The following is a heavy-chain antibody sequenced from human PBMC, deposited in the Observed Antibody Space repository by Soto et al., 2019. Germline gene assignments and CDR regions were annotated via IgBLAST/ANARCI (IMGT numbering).Heavy chain of an antibody. CDR2: IYYSGST. CDR1: GGSISSGGYY. V-gene: IGHV4-31*03. D-gene: IGHD6-6*01. CDR3: ARAGHSSTSEGANWFDP. J-gene: IGHJ5*02. Sequence: QVQLQESGPGLVKPSQTLSLTCTVSGGSISSGGYYWSWIRQHPGKGLEWIGYIYYSGSTYYNPSLKSRVTISVDTSKNRSSANLISVTAADTAVYYCARAGHSSTSEGANWFDPWGQGTLVTVSS.